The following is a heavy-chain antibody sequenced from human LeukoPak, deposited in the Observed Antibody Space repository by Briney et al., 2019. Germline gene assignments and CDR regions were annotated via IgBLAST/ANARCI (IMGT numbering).Heavy chain of an antibody. D-gene: IGHD2-8*01. V-gene: IGHV3-72*01. CDR2: TRNKAKSYTT. CDR1: GFTFSDHY. J-gene: IGHJ4*02. CDR3: ARVNNGYAKDFDY. Sequence: TGGSLRLSCAASGFTFSDHYMDWVRQAPGKGLEWVGRTRNKAKSYTTEYAASVKGRFTISRDDSQNSLYLQMNSLKTEDTAIYYCARVNNGYAKDFDYWGQGTLVTVSS.